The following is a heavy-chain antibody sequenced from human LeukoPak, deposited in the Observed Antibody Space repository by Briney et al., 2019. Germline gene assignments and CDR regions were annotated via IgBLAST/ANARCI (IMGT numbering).Heavy chain of an antibody. CDR2: ISYDGSNK. D-gene: IGHD3-10*01. Sequence: PGGSLRLSCAASGFTFTSYAMHWVRQAPGKGLEWVAVISYDGSNKYYADSVKGRFTFSRDSSKNTLNLQMNSLRAEDTAVYYCARDRYYGSGSYSFDYWGQGTLVTVSS. CDR1: GFTFTSYA. CDR3: ARDRYYGSGSYSFDY. J-gene: IGHJ4*02. V-gene: IGHV3-30*04.